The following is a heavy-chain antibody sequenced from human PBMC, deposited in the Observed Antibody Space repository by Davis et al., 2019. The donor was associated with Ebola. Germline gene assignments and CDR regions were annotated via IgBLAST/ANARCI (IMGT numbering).Heavy chain of an antibody. D-gene: IGHD3-10*01. CDR2: IYYSGST. Sequence: MPSETLSLTCTVSGGSISSSYWRWIRQPPGKGLEWLGYIYYSGSTNYNPSLTSRVTISVDTSKNQFSLKLSSVTAADTAVYYCAARPTYYYGSGHDYWGQGTLVTVSS. J-gene: IGHJ4*02. CDR3: AARPTYYYGSGHDY. V-gene: IGHV4-59*12. CDR1: GGSISSSY.